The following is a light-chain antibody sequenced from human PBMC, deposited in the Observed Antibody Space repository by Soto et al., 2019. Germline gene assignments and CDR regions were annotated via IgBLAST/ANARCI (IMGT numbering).Light chain of an antibody. CDR1: SSDVGGYSY. J-gene: IGLJ1*01. CDR3: SSYAGSNIYV. CDR2: EVS. Sequence: QSALTQPPSASGSPGQSVIISCAGTSSDVGGYSYVSWYQQHPGKAPKLIIYEVSRRPSGVPDRFSGSKSVNTASLTVSGLQSEDEAYYYCSSYAGSNIYVFGTGTKVTVL. V-gene: IGLV2-8*01.